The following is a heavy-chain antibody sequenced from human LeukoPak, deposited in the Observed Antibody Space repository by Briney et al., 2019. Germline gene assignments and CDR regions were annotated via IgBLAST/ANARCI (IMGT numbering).Heavy chain of an antibody. Sequence: PGGSLRLSCAASGFTFSSYAMSWVRQAPGKGLEWVSAISGSGGSTYYADSVKGRFTISRDNSKNTLYLQMNSLRAEDTAVYYCAKGGRGSSWYSGHFDYWGQGTLVTVSS. CDR1: GFTFSSYA. CDR3: AKGGRGSSWYSGHFDY. CDR2: ISGSGGST. D-gene: IGHD6-13*01. J-gene: IGHJ4*02. V-gene: IGHV3-23*01.